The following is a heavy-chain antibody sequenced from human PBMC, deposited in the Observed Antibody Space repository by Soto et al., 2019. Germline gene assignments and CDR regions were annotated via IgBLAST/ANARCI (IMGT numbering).Heavy chain of an antibody. Sequence: TVRVSCKTSGYTFSNYAISWVRQAPGQGLEWMGWINTGSGYTNYAHDRVTMTKDASTYTAYLEVTSLRSDDTAIYYCARDRVYTGGSDADYWGQGTLVAVSS. CDR2: INTGSGYT. CDR3: ARDRVYTGGSDADY. J-gene: IGHJ4*02. D-gene: IGHD2-8*02. V-gene: IGHV1-18*01. CDR1: GYTFSNYA.